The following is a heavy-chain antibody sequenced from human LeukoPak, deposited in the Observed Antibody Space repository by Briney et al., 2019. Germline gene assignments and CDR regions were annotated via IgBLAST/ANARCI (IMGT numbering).Heavy chain of an antibody. J-gene: IGHJ6*02. D-gene: IGHD3-10*01. Sequence: PGRSLRLSCAASGFTFSSYGMHRVRQAPGKGLEWVAVISYDGSNKYYADSVKGRFTISRDNSKNTLYLQMNSLRAEDTAVYYCASDYGSGSPYYGMDVWGQGTTVTVSS. CDR3: ASDYGSGSPYYGMDV. V-gene: IGHV3-30*03. CDR1: GFTFSSYG. CDR2: ISYDGSNK.